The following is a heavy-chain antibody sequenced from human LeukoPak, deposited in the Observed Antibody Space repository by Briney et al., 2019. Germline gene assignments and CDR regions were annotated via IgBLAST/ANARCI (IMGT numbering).Heavy chain of an antibody. J-gene: IGHJ4*02. CDR1: GVTFSSDS. D-gene: IGHD3-10*01. CDR2: ISSSSSYI. Sequence: GGTLRLSCAASGVTFSSDSMNWVCQAPGKGQERVSSISSSSSYIYYADSVKGRFTISRDNAKNSLNLQMNSLRAEDTAVYYCARDRGAARGWDYFDYWGQGTLVTVSS. CDR3: ARDRGAARGWDYFDY. V-gene: IGHV3-21*01.